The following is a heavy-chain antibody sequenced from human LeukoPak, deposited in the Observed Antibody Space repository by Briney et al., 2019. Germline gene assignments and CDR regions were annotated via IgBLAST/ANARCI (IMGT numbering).Heavy chain of an antibody. V-gene: IGHV1-46*01. CDR2: INPSGGST. CDR1: GYTFTTYS. D-gene: IGHD1-26*01. Sequence: ASVKVSCKASGYTFTTYSMHWVRQAPGQGLEWMGIINPSGGSTSYAQKFQGRVTMTRDMSTSTVYMELSSLRSEDTAVYYCAKDEVGATDLSDYWGQGTLVTVSS. CDR3: AKDEVGATDLSDY. J-gene: IGHJ4*02.